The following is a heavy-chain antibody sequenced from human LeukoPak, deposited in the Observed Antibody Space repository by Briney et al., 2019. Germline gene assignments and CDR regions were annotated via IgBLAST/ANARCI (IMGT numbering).Heavy chain of an antibody. J-gene: IGHJ1*01. CDR2: ISYDGSNK. V-gene: IGHV3-30*18. Sequence: PGGSLRLSCAASGLAFSSYGMNWVRQAPGKGLEWVAVISYDGSNKYYADSVKGRFTISRDNSKNTLYLQMNSLRAEDTAVYYCAKDRGGISFAEYFQHWGQGTLVTVSS. CDR1: GLAFSSYG. D-gene: IGHD6-13*01. CDR3: AKDRGGISFAEYFQH.